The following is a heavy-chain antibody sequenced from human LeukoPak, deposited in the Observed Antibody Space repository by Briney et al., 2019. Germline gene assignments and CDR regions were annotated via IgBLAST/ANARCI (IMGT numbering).Heavy chain of an antibody. J-gene: IGHJ4*02. Sequence: GGSLTRSCAASGFTFSNYAMSWVRQAPGKELNWVSAITGSGGNTYYADSVKGRFTMSRDNSKNTLYLHRNSLRAEDTAVYYCAKWGDYDVLTGYYVSDYWGQGALVTVSS. D-gene: IGHD3-9*01. CDR2: ITGSGGNT. V-gene: IGHV3-23*01. CDR3: AKWGDYDVLTGYYVSDY. CDR1: GFTFSNYA.